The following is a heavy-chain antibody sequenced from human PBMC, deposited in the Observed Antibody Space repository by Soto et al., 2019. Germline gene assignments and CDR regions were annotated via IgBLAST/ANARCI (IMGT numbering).Heavy chain of an antibody. V-gene: IGHV3-23*01. Sequence: EVQLLESGGGLVQPGGSLRLSCAASGFTFSSYAMSWVRQAPGKGMDLVSAISGSGGSTSYADSVKGRFTSSRDNSKNTLYLQMNSLRSDDTAVYYCAKGGGCGYYDCWSRYYQDPYYLDFRGQGTLVTVSA. D-gene: IGHD3-3*01. CDR1: GFTFSSYA. CDR3: AKGGGCGYYDCWSRYYQDPYYLDF. J-gene: IGHJ4*02. CDR2: ISGSGGST.